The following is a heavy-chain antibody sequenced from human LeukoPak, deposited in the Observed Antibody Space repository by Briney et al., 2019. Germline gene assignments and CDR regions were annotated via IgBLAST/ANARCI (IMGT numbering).Heavy chain of an antibody. CDR1: GYTFTSYG. V-gene: IGHV1-18*01. Sequence: ASVKVSCKASGYTFTSYGISWVRQTPGQGLEWMGWISAYNGNTNYAQKLQGRVTMTTDTSTSTAYMELRSLRSDDTAVYYCARVLYDILTGYSQGGMDVWGQGTTVTVSS. D-gene: IGHD3-9*01. J-gene: IGHJ6*02. CDR3: ARVLYDILTGYSQGGMDV. CDR2: ISAYNGNT.